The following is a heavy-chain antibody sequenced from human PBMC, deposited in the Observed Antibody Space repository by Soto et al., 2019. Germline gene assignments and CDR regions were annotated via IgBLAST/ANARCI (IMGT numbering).Heavy chain of an antibody. CDR2: VNPILSMS. CDR1: GDTFSFYT. Sequence: QVQMVQSGAEVKKPGSSVKVSCKASGDTFSFYTINWVRQSPGLGLEWMGRVNPILSMSNYAQKFQGRVTMTAEKSTRTAYMELRSLRSEDTAFYYCATSYGSGYRAFDYWGQGALVTVSS. V-gene: IGHV1-69*02. CDR3: ATSYGSGYRAFDY. D-gene: IGHD3-10*01. J-gene: IGHJ4*02.